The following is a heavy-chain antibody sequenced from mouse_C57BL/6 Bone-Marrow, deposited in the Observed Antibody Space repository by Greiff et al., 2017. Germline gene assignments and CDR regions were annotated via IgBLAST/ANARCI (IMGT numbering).Heavy chain of an antibody. D-gene: IGHD4-1*01. Sequence: QVQLQESGAELVKPGTSVKLSCKASGYTFTNYWIGWAQQRPGHGLEWIGDIYPGGGYTNYDEKFKGKATLTADKSSSTAYMQFSSLTSEDSAIYDCARLTGTFFDYWGQGTTLTVSA. CDR1: GYTFTNYW. CDR2: IYPGGGYT. CDR3: ARLTGTFFDY. J-gene: IGHJ2*01. V-gene: IGHV1-63*01.